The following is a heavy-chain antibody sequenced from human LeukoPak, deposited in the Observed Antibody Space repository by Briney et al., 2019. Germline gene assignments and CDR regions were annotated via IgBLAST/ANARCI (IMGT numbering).Heavy chain of an antibody. CDR1: GFTFSSYS. CDR2: ISSSSSYI. J-gene: IGHJ4*02. Sequence: GGSLRLSCAASGFTFSSYSMNWVRQAPGKGLEWVSSISSSSSYIYYADSVKGRFTISRDNSKNTLYLQMNSLRAEDTAVYYCAKGAFVAVAGQEYYFDYWGQGTLVTVSS. V-gene: IGHV3-21*01. CDR3: AKGAFVAVAGQEYYFDY. D-gene: IGHD6-19*01.